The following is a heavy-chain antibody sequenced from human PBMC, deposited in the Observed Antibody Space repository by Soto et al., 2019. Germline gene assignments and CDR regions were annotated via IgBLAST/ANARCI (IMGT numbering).Heavy chain of an antibody. D-gene: IGHD2-2*01. V-gene: IGHV1-69*13. CDR3: ARGLVPAASPRYYYYYNGMDV. J-gene: IGHJ6*02. CDR2: IIPIFGTA. CDR1: GGTFSSYA. Sequence: ASVKVSCKASGGTFSSYAISWVRQAPGQGLEWMGGIIPIFGTANYAQKFQGRVTITADESTSTAYMELSSLRSEDTAVYYCARGLVPAASPRYYYYYNGMDVWGQGPMVTVSS.